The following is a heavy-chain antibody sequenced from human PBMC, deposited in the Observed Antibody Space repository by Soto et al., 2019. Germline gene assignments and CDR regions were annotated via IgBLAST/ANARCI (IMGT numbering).Heavy chain of an antibody. V-gene: IGHV4-30-2*01. CDR2: IYHSGST. Sequence: QLQLQESGSGLVKPSQTLSLTCAVSGGSISSGGYSRSWIGQPPGKGLERIGYIYHSGSTYYNPCLKSRVTIAVDRSKDQFSLKLSSVTAADTAVDYCGRGSSGSYGVYCFGYWGQGTLVTVSS. J-gene: IGHJ4*02. CDR3: GRGSSGSYGVYCFGY. CDR1: GGSISSGGYS. D-gene: IGHD3-10*01.